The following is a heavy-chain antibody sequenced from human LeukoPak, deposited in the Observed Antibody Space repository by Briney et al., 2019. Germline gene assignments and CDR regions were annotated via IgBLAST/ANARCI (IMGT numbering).Heavy chain of an antibody. CDR2: IFYSGST. CDR3: ARQMNTVTADY. CDR1: GGSISGSGYY. J-gene: IGHJ4*02. Sequence: PSETLSLTCSVSGGSISGSGYYWAWIRQPPGRGLEWIGSIFYSGSTYYNPSLNSRVTISIDTSKNQFSLRLSSVTAADTAVYYCARQMNTVTADYWGQGTLVTVSS. V-gene: IGHV4-39*01. D-gene: IGHD4-17*01.